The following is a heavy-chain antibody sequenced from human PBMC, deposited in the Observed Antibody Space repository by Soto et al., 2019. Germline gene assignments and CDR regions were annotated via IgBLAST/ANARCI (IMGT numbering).Heavy chain of an antibody. CDR2: IGDSGAST. CDR3: AKGVELDV. CDR1: GFSFSSFA. Sequence: EVLLLESGGGLVQPGGSLRLSCEASGFSFSSFAMNWVRQAPGKGLEWVSAIGDSGASTYYADSVKGRFTISRDNSRNTLYLQRTSLRAEDTAVYYCAKGVELDVCGNGTTVTVSS. J-gene: IGHJ6*04. V-gene: IGHV3-23*01. D-gene: IGHD1-26*01.